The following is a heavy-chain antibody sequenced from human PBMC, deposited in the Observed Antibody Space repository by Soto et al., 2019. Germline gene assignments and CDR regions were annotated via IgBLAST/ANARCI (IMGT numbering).Heavy chain of an antibody. V-gene: IGHV1-46*01. CDR1: GYTFTSYY. CDR3: ARCRASLGGVCGYTLDV. J-gene: IGHJ6*02. D-gene: IGHD2-8*01. Sequence: ASVKVSCKASGYTFTSYYMHWVRQAPGQGLEWMGIINPSGGSTSYAQKFQGRVTMTRDTSTSTVYMELSSLRSEDTAVYYCARCRASLGGVCGYTLDVWGPGTAVTVSS. CDR2: INPSGGST.